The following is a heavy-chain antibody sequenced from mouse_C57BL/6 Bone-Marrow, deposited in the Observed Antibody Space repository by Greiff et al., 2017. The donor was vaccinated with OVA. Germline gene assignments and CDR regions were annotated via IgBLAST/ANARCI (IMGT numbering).Heavy chain of an antibody. CDR1: GYTFTSYW. CDR2: IYPGNSDT. D-gene: IGHD4-1*01. J-gene: IGHJ3*01. CDR3: TTNWEGRDWFAY. Sequence: VQLQQSGTVLARPGASVKMSCKTSGYTFTSYWMHWVKQRPGQGLEWIGAIYPGNSDTSYNQKFKGKAKLTAVTSASTAYMELSSLTNEDSAVYYCTTNWEGRDWFAYWGQGTLVTVSA. V-gene: IGHV1-5*01.